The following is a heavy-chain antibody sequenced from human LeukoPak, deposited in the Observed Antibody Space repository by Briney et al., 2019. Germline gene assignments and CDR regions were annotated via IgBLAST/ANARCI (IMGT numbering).Heavy chain of an antibody. V-gene: IGHV3-43*01. CDR3: AKDTSGYDYTGYYFDY. CDR1: GFTFDDYT. CDR2: ISWDGGST. Sequence: GGSLRLSCAASGFTFDDYTMHWVRQAPGKGLEWVSLISWDGGSTYYADSVKGRFTISRDNSKNTLYLQMNSLRTEDTALYYCAKDTSGYDYTGYYFDYWGQGTLGTVSS. D-gene: IGHD5-12*01. J-gene: IGHJ4*02.